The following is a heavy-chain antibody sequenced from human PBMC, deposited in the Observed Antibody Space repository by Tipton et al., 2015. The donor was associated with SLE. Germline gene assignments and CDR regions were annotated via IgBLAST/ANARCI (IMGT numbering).Heavy chain of an antibody. Sequence: TLSLTCAVYGGSFSDYYWSWIRQPPGKGLEWIGEIYHSGTTNYNPSLQSRVTLSVDMSKNQFSLRLSSVTAADTGVYYCVKSVVVVSPRDYYYYMDVWGKGTTVTVSS. CDR1: GGSFSDYY. D-gene: IGHD2-15*01. CDR2: IYHSGTT. V-gene: IGHV4-34*01. J-gene: IGHJ6*03. CDR3: VKSVVVVSPRDYYYYMDV.